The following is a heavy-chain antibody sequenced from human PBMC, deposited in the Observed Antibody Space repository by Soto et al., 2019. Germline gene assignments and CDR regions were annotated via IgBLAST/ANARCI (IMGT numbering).Heavy chain of an antibody. D-gene: IGHD3-22*01. Sequence: SGPTLVNPTQTLTLTCTFSGFSLSTSGVGVGWIRQPPGKALEWLALIYWNDDKRYSPSLKSRLTITKDTSKNQVVLTMTNMDPVDTATYYCAYGYGTYDSGGYYLFDAFDIWGQGTMVTVSS. V-gene: IGHV2-5*01. CDR2: IYWNDDK. J-gene: IGHJ3*02. CDR3: AYGYGTYDSGGYYLFDAFDI. CDR1: GFSLSTSGVG.